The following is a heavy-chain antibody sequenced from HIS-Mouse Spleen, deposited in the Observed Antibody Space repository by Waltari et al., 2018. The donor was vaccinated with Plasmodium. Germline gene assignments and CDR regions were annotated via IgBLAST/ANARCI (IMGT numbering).Heavy chain of an antibody. CDR2: ISYDGSNK. D-gene: IGHD3-16*01. Sequence: QVQLVESGGGVVQPGRSLSISCAASGLTFSSYGMHWVRQAPGKGLEWVAVISYDGSNKYYADSVKGRFTISRDNSKNTLYLQMNSLRAEDTAVYYCAKAQGVINFDYWGQGTLVTVSS. J-gene: IGHJ4*02. CDR3: AKAQGVINFDY. V-gene: IGHV3-30*18. CDR1: GLTFSSYG.